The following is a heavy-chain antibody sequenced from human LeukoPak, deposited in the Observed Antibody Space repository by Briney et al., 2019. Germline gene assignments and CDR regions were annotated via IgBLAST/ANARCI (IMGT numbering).Heavy chain of an antibody. D-gene: IGHD3-22*01. V-gene: IGHV1-69*13. Sequence: RASVKVSCKASGGTFSSYAISWVRQAPGQGLEWMGGTIPIFGTANYAQKFQGRVTITADESTSTAYMELSSLRSEDTAVYYCARHEGPPHYYDSSGSGSDSFDIWGQGTMVTVSS. CDR3: ARHEGPPHYYDSSGSGSDSFDI. CDR2: TIPIFGTA. J-gene: IGHJ3*02. CDR1: GGTFSSYA.